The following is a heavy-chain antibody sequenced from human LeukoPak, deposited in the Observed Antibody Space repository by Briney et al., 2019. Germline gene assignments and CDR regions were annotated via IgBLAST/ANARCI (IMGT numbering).Heavy chain of an antibody. J-gene: IGHJ6*02. CDR2: INDSRST. CDR3: ATAHYYAVDV. Sequence: PSETLSLTCAVHGGSFNGYYWSWIRQPPGKGLEWIGEINDSRSTKYNPSLKSRVTISVDTSKNQFSLKLNSVTAADTAVYYCATAHYYAVDVWGQGTAVTVSS. V-gene: IGHV4-34*01. CDR1: GGSFNGYY.